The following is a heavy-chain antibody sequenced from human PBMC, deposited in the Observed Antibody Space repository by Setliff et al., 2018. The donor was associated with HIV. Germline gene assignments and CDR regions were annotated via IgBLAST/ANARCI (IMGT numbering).Heavy chain of an antibody. CDR2: IYYSGST. V-gene: IGHV4-59*02. J-gene: IGHJ6*03. CDR1: GGSVSSSY. D-gene: IGHD3-22*01. CDR3: ARARTPYYYDSSAYYFNYYYMDV. Sequence: SETLSLTCTVSGGSVSSSYWSWIRQPPGKGPEWIGYIYYSGSTNYNPSLKSRVTISVDTSKNQFSLKLSYVTAADTAVYYCARARTPYYYDSSAYYFNYYYMDVWGKGTTVTVSS.